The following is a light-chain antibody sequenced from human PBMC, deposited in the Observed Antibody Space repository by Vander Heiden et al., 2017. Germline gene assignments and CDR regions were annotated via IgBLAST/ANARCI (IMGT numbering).Light chain of an antibody. CDR3: HSADSSGTSDV. CDR2: KNN. J-gene: IGLJ3*02. V-gene: IGLV3-25*02. Sequence: SSELTHPPSVSASPGQAARITCPGDALPTHSAYWSQHKPRQAPVLIIYKNNERPSRIPGRFSGYSAGTTVTLTISGVQAEEEANYYCHSADSSGTSDVFGGGTKLTVL. CDR1: ALPTHS.